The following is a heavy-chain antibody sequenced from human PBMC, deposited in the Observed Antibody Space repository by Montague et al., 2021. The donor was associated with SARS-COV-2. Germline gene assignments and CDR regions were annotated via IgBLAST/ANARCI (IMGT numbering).Heavy chain of an antibody. CDR2: IYTSGST. D-gene: IGHD3-9*01. J-gene: IGHJ6*02. Sequence: TQSLACTVSGGSISTGSYYWSWIRQPAGKGLEWIGRIYTSGSTNYNPSLKIRVSISADTSKNQLSLKLSSVTAADTAVYYCARGPHYGIFTSYYKDGMDVWGQGTTVTVSS. CDR1: GGSISTGSYY. V-gene: IGHV4-61*02. CDR3: ARGPHYGIFTSYYKDGMDV.